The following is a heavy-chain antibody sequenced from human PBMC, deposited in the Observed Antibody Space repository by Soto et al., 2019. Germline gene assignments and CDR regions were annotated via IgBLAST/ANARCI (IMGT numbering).Heavy chain of an antibody. CDR2: IYRSGNT. CDR1: GASISSSSYY. CDR3: ARHLAYGMDV. V-gene: IGHV4-39*01. J-gene: IGHJ6*02. Sequence: SETLSLTCTVSGASISSSSYYWGWIRQPPGKGLEWIGSIYRSGNTYYNPSLKSRVAISLDTSKNQFSLMVSSVTAADTAVYFCARHLAYGMDVWGQGTTVTSP.